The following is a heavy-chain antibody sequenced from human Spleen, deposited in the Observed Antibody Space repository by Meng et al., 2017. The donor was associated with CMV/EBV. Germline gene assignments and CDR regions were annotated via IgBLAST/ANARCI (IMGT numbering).Heavy chain of an antibody. CDR3: ARGRNYGWFDP. CDR1: AYTCNKYG. V-gene: IGHV1-18*01. D-gene: IGHD3-10*01. Sequence: SGKASAYTCNKYGIHWVRQAPGQGLEWMGWIDIYNIKTNYAQRFQGSVTMATDTYTSTAYMEVRSLRSDDTALYYCARGRNYGWFDPWGQGTLVTVSS. CDR2: IDIYNIKT. J-gene: IGHJ5*02.